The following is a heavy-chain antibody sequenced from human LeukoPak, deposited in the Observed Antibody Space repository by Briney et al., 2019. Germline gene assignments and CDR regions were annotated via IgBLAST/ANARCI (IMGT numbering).Heavy chain of an antibody. V-gene: IGHV1-2*02. J-gene: IGHJ4*02. CDR3: ARVYARRYYFDC. D-gene: IGHD5/OR15-5a*01. CDR1: GYTFTGYY. Sequence: ASVKVSCKASGYTFTGYYMHWVRQAPGQGLEWMGWINPNSGGTNYAQKFQGRVTMTRDTSISTAYMELSRLRSDDTAVYYCARVYARRYYFDCWGQGTLVTVSS. CDR2: INPNSGGT.